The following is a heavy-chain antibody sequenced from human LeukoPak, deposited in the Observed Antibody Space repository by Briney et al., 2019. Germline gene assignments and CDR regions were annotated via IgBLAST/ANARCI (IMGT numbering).Heavy chain of an antibody. V-gene: IGHV3-21*01. CDR3: ARISTVVANRFDY. J-gene: IGHJ4*02. CDR1: GFTFSGYW. Sequence: GGPLRLSCAASGFTFSGYWMHWVRQAPGKGLEWVSSISSSSSYIYYADSVKGRFTISRDNAKNSLYLQMNSLRAEDTAVYYCARISTVVANRFDYWGQGTLVTVSS. CDR2: ISSSSSYI. D-gene: IGHD4-23*01.